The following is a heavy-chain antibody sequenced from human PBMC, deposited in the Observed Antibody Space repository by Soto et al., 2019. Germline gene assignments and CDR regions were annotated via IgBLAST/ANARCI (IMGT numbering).Heavy chain of an antibody. V-gene: IGHV3-33*01. CDR2: IWYDGSNK. CDR1: GFTFSSYG. CDR3: ARDSAARRFDY. J-gene: IGHJ4*02. D-gene: IGHD6-6*01. Sequence: PGGSLRLSCAASGFTFSSYGMHWVRRAPGKGLEWVAVIWYDGSNKYYADSVKGRFTISRDNSKNTLYLQMNSLRAEDTAVYYCARDSAARRFDYWGQGTLVTVSS.